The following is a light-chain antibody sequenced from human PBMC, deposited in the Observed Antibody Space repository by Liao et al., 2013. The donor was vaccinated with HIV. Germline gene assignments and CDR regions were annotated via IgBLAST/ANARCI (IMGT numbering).Light chain of an antibody. CDR2: KDS. Sequence: SYDLTQPPSVSVSPGQTARITCSGDALPKQYAYWYQQKPGQAPVLLIYKDSERPSGIPERFSGSSSGTTVTLTISGVQAEDEADYYCQVWDSSSDLVVFGGGTKLTVL. CDR1: ALPKQY. CDR3: QVWDSSSDLVV. V-gene: IGLV3-25*03. J-gene: IGLJ2*01.